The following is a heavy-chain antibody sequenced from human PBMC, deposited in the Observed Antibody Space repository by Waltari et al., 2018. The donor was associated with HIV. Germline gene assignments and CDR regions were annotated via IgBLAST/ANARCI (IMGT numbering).Heavy chain of an antibody. J-gene: IGHJ4*02. CDR1: GFTFSDYY. CDR2: ISSSSSYT. CDR3: ARGGLGNLVATIEGAFDY. Sequence: QVQLVESGGGLVKPGGSLRLSCAASGFTFSDYYMSWIRQAPGKGLEWVSEISSSSSYTNYADSVKGRFTISRDNAKNSLYLQMNSLRAEDTAVYYCARGGLGNLVATIEGAFDYWGQGTLVTVSS. D-gene: IGHD5-12*01. V-gene: IGHV3-11*05.